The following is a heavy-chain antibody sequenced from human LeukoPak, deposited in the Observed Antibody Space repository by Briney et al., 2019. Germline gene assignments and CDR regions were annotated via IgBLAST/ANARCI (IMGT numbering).Heavy chain of an antibody. D-gene: IGHD6-19*01. CDR3: AVQWLVSDAFDI. V-gene: IGHV4-38-2*02. J-gene: IGHJ3*02. Sequence: SETLSLTCTVSGYSISSGYYWGWIRQPPGKGLEWIGSIYHSGSTNYNPSLKSRVTISVDTSKNQFSLKLSSVTAADTAVYYCAVQWLVSDAFDIWGQGTMVTVSS. CDR2: IYHSGST. CDR1: GYSISSGYY.